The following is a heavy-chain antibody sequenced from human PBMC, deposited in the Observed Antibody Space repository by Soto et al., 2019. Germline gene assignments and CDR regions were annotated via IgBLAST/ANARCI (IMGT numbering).Heavy chain of an antibody. CDR3: ARDRYYDSSGLYYFDY. D-gene: IGHD3-22*01. Sequence: ASVKVSCKISGYTFTSYGISWVRQAPGQGLEWMGWISSYNSNRNYAQKFQDRVTMTTDTSTSTAYMELRSLRSDDTAVYYCARDRYYDSSGLYYFDYWGQGTLVNVSS. J-gene: IGHJ4*02. V-gene: IGHV1-18*01. CDR1: GYTFTSYG. CDR2: ISSYNSNR.